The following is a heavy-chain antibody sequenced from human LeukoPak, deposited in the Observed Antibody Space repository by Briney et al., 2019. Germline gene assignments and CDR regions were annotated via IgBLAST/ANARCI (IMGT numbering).Heavy chain of an antibody. J-gene: IGHJ4*02. Sequence: GGSLRLSCAASGFTFSSYAMSWVRQAPGRGLEWVSAISGSGGSTYYADSVKGRFTISRDNSKNTLYLQMNSLRAEDTAVYYCAKNSPPSLWFGELFVDYWGQGTLVTVSS. CDR1: GFTFSSYA. D-gene: IGHD3-10*01. V-gene: IGHV3-23*01. CDR3: AKNSPPSLWFGELFVDY. CDR2: ISGSGGST.